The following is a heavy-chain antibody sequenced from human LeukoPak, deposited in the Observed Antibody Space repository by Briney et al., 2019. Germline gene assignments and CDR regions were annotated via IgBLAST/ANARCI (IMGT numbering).Heavy chain of an antibody. Sequence: LPGGSLRLSCAASGFTFSRHWMHWVRQAPGKGLEWVSGISWNSGSIGYADSVKGRFTISRDNAKNSLYLQMNSLRAEDTALYYCAKDAFDIWGQGTMVTVSS. J-gene: IGHJ3*02. CDR3: AKDAFDI. V-gene: IGHV3-9*01. CDR2: ISWNSGSI. CDR1: GFTFSRHW.